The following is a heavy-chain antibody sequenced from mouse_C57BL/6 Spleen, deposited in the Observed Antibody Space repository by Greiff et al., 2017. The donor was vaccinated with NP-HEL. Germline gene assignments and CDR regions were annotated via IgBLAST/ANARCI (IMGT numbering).Heavy chain of an antibody. CDR3: ARGLGPYAMDY. J-gene: IGHJ4*01. D-gene: IGHD4-1*01. CDR1: GYTFTDYY. V-gene: IGHV1-26*01. Sequence: EVQLQQSGPELVKPGASVKISCKASGYTFTDYYMNWVKQSHGKSLEWIGDINPNNGGTSYNQKFKGKATLTVDKASNTASMELRSLTSEDSAVYYCARGLGPYAMDYWGQGTSVTVSS. CDR2: INPNNGGT.